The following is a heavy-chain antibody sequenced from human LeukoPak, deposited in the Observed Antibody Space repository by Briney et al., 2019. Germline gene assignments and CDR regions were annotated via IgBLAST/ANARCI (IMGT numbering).Heavy chain of an antibody. CDR2: INHSGST. V-gene: IGHV4-34*01. J-gene: IGHJ5*02. CDR1: GGSFSGYY. Sequence: KPSETLSLTCAVYGGSFSGYYWSWIRQPPGKGLEWIGEINHSGSTNYNPSLKSRVTISVDTSKNQFSLKLSSVTAADTAVYYCARNSPLGWSGWFDPWGQGTLVTVSS. D-gene: IGHD6-19*01. CDR3: ARNSPLGWSGWFDP.